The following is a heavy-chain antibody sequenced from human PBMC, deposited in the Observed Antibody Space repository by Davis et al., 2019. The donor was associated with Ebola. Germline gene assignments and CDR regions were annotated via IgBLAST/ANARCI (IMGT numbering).Heavy chain of an antibody. CDR3: AGGLGIGWFDP. Sequence: PSETLSLTCTVSGGSVSSGSYYWSWIRQPPGKGLEWIGYIYYSGSTNYNPSLKSRVTISVDTSKNQFSLKLSSVTAADTAVYYCAGGLGIGWFDPWGQGTLVTVSS. V-gene: IGHV4-61*01. J-gene: IGHJ5*02. CDR2: IYYSGST. D-gene: IGHD6-13*01. CDR1: GGSVSSGSYY.